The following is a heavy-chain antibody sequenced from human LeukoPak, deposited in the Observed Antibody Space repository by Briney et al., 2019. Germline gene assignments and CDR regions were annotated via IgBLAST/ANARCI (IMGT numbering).Heavy chain of an antibody. CDR1: GGSLSSGDYY. CDR3: ARGDYYDSSGYYYH. Sequence: PSETLSLTCTVSGGSLSSGDYYWSWSRQPPGKGLECIGFIYYSGSNSYNPSLKSRVTISLDTSKNYLPLTLTSVTAADRAMYYCARGDYYDSSGYYYHWGQGTLVTVSS. V-gene: IGHV4-30-4*08. J-gene: IGHJ5*02. CDR2: IYYSGSN. D-gene: IGHD3-22*01.